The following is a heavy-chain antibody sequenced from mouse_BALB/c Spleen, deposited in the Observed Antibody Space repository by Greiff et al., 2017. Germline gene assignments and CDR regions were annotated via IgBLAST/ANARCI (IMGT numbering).Heavy chain of an antibody. Sequence: QVQLQQSGAELARPGASVKLSCKASGYTFTSYWMQWVKQRPGQGLEWIGAIYPGDGDTRYTQKFKGKATLTADKSSSTAYMQLSSLASEDSAVYYCARWGLLRFDYWGQGTTLTVSS. CDR1: GYTFTSYW. J-gene: IGHJ2*01. D-gene: IGHD1-1*01. CDR3: ARWGLLRFDY. V-gene: IGHV1-87*01. CDR2: IYPGDGDT.